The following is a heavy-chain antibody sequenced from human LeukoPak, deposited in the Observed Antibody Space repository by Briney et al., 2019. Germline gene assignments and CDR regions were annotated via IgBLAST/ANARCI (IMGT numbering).Heavy chain of an antibody. Sequence: PGGSLRLSCAASGFTFSSYAMSRVRQAPGKGLEWVSAISGSGGSTYYADSVKGRFTISRDNSKNTLYLQMNSLRAEDTAVYYCAKSFYLSLVPIDYWGQGTLVTVSS. CDR2: ISGSGGST. V-gene: IGHV3-23*01. CDR3: AKSFYLSLVPIDY. CDR1: GFTFSSYA. D-gene: IGHD2/OR15-2a*01. J-gene: IGHJ4*02.